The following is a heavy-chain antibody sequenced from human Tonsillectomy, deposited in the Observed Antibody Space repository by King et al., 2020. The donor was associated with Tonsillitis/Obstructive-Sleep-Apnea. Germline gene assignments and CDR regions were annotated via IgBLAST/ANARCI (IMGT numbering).Heavy chain of an antibody. Sequence: VQLVESGGGLIQPGGSLRLSCAASGLTVMANYMTWVRQAPGKGLEWVSIIYAAGSANYTDSVTGRFTISRDNSKNTVHLHMKSLRAEDTAVYYCASGETWLSTWGQGTLVTVSS. CDR2: IYAAGSA. D-gene: IGHD5-24*01. CDR3: ASGETWLST. J-gene: IGHJ5*02. CDR1: GLTVMANY. V-gene: IGHV3-53*01.